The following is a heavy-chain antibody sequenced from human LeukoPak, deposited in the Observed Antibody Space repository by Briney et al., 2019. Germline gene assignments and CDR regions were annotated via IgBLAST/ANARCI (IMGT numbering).Heavy chain of an antibody. V-gene: IGHV3-21*01. D-gene: IGHD1-1*01. CDR1: GFTFSTYT. CDR2: ICPRSTYI. J-gene: IGHJ4*02. Sequence: PGGSLRLSCAASGFTFSTYTMNWVRQAPGKGLEWVSSICPRSTYIYYGDPVKGRFTISRDNAENSLSLQMDSLRAEDTAVYYCVRVSGRLERQSDLDYWGQGTLVIVSS. CDR3: VRVSGRLERQSDLDY.